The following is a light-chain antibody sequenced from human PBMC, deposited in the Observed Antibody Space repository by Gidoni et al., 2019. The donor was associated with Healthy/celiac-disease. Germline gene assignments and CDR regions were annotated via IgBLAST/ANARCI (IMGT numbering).Light chain of an antibody. CDR1: KLGDKY. CDR3: QAWDSSTAV. V-gene: IGLV3-1*01. Sequence: SYELTQPPSVSVSPGQTASITCSGEKLGDKYACWYQQKPAQSPVLVIYQDSKRPSGIHERFSGSNSGNTATLTISGTQAMDEADYYCQAWDSSTAVFGGGTKLTVL. CDR2: QDS. J-gene: IGLJ2*01.